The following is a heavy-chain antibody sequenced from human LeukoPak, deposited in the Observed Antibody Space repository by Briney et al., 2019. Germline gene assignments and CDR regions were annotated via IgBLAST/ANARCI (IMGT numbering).Heavy chain of an antibody. CDR2: ISAYNGNT. J-gene: IGHJ3*02. Sequence: AASVKVPCKASGYTFTSYGISWVRQAPGQGLEWMGWISAYNGNTNYAQKLQGRVTMTTDTSTSTAYMELRSLRSDDTAVYYCARSRIAVALDAFDIWGQGTMVTVSS. CDR1: GYTFTSYG. D-gene: IGHD6-19*01. CDR3: ARSRIAVALDAFDI. V-gene: IGHV1-18*01.